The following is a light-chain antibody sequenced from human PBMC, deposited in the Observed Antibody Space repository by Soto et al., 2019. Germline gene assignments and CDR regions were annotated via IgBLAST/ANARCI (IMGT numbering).Light chain of an antibody. CDR3: QQRTDWPT. CDR2: DTS. Sequence: EIVLTQSPGTLSLSPGESATLSCRASQSVSHFLAWYQQKPGQAPRLLIYDTSSRATGIPGRFSGSGSGTDFTLTIDSLEPEDSAVYYCQQRTDWPTFGGGTKEEI. CDR1: QSVSHF. V-gene: IGKV3-11*01. J-gene: IGKJ4*01.